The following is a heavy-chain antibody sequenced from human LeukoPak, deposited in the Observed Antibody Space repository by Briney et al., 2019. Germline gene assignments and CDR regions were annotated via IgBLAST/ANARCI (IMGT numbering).Heavy chain of an antibody. Sequence: SETLSLTCTVSGGSISSYYWSWIRQPAGKALEWMGRVYASGRTNYNPSLKSRVTMSVDTSKKQVSPKLRSVTAADTAVYYCASKLPASDAFDVWGQGIVVTVSS. D-gene: IGHD2-2*01. CDR3: ASKLPASDAFDV. V-gene: IGHV4-4*07. CDR2: VYASGRT. CDR1: GGSISSYY. J-gene: IGHJ3*01.